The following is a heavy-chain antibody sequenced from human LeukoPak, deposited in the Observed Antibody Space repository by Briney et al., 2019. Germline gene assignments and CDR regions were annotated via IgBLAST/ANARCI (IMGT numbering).Heavy chain of an antibody. V-gene: IGHV4-61*02. Sequence: SETLSLTCTVSGGSISSGSYYWIWHPQPTGMGLDWIVRIYTSGSTNYNPSLQSRVTISIYTSRKHFSLKLSSVTAADTAVYYCVRGHLVGGWFKYDAFDIWGQGTMVTISS. CDR3: VRGHLVGGWFKYDAFDI. CDR2: IYTSGST. J-gene: IGHJ3*02. D-gene: IGHD6-19*01. CDR1: GGSISSGSYY.